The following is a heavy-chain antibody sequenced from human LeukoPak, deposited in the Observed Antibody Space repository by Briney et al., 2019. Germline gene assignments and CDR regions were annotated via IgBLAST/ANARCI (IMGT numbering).Heavy chain of an antibody. V-gene: IGHV1-8*03. CDR2: MNPNSGNT. CDR1: GYTFTSYD. D-gene: IGHD5-12*01. CDR3: ARDLVDIVATTPLFFDP. Sequence: GASVKVSCKASGYTFTSYDINWVRQATGQGLEWMGWMNPNSGNTGYAQKFQGRVTITRNTSISTAYMELSSLRSEDTAVYYCARDLVDIVATTPLFFDPWGQGTLVTVSS. J-gene: IGHJ5*02.